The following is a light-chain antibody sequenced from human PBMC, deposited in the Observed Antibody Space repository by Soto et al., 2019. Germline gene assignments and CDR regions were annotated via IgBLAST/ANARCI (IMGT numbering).Light chain of an antibody. Sequence: QSVLTQPASVSGSPGQSITISCTGTSSDVGGYDYVSWYQQHPGKAPKLLIYFVTTRPSGVSDRFSGSKSGNTASLTISGLQAEDEADYYCSSYASGSTHYVFGTGTKLTVL. J-gene: IGLJ1*01. CDR2: FVT. CDR3: SSYASGSTHYV. CDR1: SSDVGGYDY. V-gene: IGLV2-14*03.